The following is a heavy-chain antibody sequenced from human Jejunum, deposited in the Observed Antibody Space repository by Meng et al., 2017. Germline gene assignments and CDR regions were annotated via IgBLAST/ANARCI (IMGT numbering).Heavy chain of an antibody. V-gene: IGHV3-23*01. CDR1: GISFSSYV. CDR2: ISGSGGST. CDR3: ARLIVVVAATPPD. D-gene: IGHD2-21*02. J-gene: IGHJ4*02. Sequence: EVQLLESGGGLVQPGESLRLSCVASGISFSSYVMTWVRQAPGKGLEWVAAISGSGGSTYYADSVKGRFTISRDNAKNTLVLQMNSLSPEDTAIYYCARLIVVVAATPPDWGQGTLVTVSS.